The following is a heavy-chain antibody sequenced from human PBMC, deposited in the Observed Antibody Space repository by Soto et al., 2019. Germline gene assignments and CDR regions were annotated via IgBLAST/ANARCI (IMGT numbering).Heavy chain of an antibody. Sequence: EVQLLESGGGLVQPGGSLRLSCAASGFIFSNHAMSWVRQAPGKGLEWVSAISGSGGSTYYADSVKGRFTISRDNSKNTLYLQMNSLRAEDTAVYSCAKATVGDYGDGDYWGQGTLVTVSS. V-gene: IGHV3-23*01. J-gene: IGHJ4*02. CDR2: ISGSGGST. D-gene: IGHD4-17*01. CDR3: AKATVGDYGDGDY. CDR1: GFIFSNHA.